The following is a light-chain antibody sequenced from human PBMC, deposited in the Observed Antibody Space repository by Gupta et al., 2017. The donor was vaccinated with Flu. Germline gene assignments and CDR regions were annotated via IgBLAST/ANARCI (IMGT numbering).Light chain of an antibody. V-gene: IGKV3-15*01. CDR3: QQYKNWPPWT. CDR1: QSVSSN. J-gene: IGKJ1*01. Sequence: EIVMTQSQAPLSVSPGERATLSCRASQSVSSNLAWYQQKPGQAPRLLIYGASTRATGIPARFSGSGSGTEFTLTISSLQSEDFAVYYCQQYKNWPPWTCGQGTKVEIK. CDR2: GAS.